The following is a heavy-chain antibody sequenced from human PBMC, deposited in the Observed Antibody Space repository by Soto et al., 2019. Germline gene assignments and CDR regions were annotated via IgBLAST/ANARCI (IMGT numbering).Heavy chain of an antibody. CDR3: ARRSAASATGGAFDY. V-gene: IGHV3-7*01. CDR1: GFTFSSYW. J-gene: IGHJ4*02. CDR2: IKQDGSEE. Sequence: ELQLVESGGGLVQPGGSLRLSCAASGFTFSSYWMSWVRQAPGKGPEWVANIKQDGSEEYYVDSVKGRFTISRDNAKNSLYLQMNSLRVEDTAVYYCARRSAASATGGAFDYWGQGTLVTVSS. D-gene: IGHD2-15*01.